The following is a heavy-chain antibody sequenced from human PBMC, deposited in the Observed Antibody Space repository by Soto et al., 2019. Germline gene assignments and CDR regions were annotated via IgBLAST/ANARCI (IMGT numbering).Heavy chain of an antibody. V-gene: IGHV3-30*18. CDR2: ISHDGSDK. Sequence: GGSLRLSCAASGFTFSSYGMHWVRQAPGKGLEWVAVISHDGSDKFYADSVKARFTISRDNSKNTLYLQMSGLRAEDTAVYYCANCQVFFCSTANCYRYYFGCWSQGTLVTVS. D-gene: IGHD2-2*02. CDR1: GFTFSSYG. CDR3: ANCQVFFCSTANCYRYYFGC. J-gene: IGHJ4*01.